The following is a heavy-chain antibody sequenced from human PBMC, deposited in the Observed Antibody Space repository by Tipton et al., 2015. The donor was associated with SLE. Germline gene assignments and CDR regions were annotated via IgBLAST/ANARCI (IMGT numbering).Heavy chain of an antibody. J-gene: IGHJ6*03. D-gene: IGHD3-10*01. Sequence: TLSLTCTVSGDSISSSSYYWGWIRQPPGKGLEWIGSIYYSGSTFYNPSLKSRVTISVDTSKTQFSLKLSSVTAADTAVYYCARDLGRSDMDVWGKGTTVTVSS. CDR2: IYYSGST. V-gene: IGHV4-39*07. CDR1: GDSISSSSYY. CDR3: ARDLGRSDMDV.